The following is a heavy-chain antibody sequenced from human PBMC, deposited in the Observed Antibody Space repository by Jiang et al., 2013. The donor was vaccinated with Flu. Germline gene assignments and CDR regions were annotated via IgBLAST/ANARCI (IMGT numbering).Heavy chain of an antibody. CDR1: GFTFSDYG. V-gene: IGHV3-33*01. Sequence: VQLVESGGSVVQPGRSLRLSCAASGFTFSDYGIHWVRQAPGKGLEWVAMIWHDGNNKYYADSVRGRFTISRDSPENTVYLQMNNLGVEDTAVYYCARDGPAGITLVRGLIGLFDIRGQGTVVTVSS. D-gene: IGHD3-10*01. J-gene: IGHJ3*02. CDR3: ARDGPAGITLVRGLIGLFDI. CDR2: IWHDGNNK.